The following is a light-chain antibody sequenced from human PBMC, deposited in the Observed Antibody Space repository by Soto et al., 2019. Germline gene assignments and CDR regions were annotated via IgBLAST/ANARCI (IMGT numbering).Light chain of an antibody. CDR3: QQYNSYWT. Sequence: DSQMTQSPSTLSSSVVYRITITFRASQSISRWLAWYQQKPGKAPKLLIYDACTLESGVPSRFSGRGSGTEFPITISSLQPDDFATYYCQQYNSYWTFGQGTKVDIK. V-gene: IGKV1-5*01. CDR2: DAC. J-gene: IGKJ1*01. CDR1: QSISRW.